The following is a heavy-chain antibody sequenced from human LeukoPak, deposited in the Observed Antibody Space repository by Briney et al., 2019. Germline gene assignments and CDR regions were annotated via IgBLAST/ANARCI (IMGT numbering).Heavy chain of an antibody. CDR2: ISADNGNA. D-gene: IGHD3-22*01. CDR3: ARVTYYYDRRGYYIEPVPPDY. CDR1: GYTFTSHG. J-gene: IGHJ4*02. V-gene: IGHV1-18*01. Sequence: ASVKVSCKASGYTFTSHGISWVRQAPGQGLEWMGWISADNGNANYAQKVQGRVTMTTDTSTSTAYMELRSLRSDDTAVYYCARVTYYYDRRGYYIEPVPPDYWGQGTLVTVPS.